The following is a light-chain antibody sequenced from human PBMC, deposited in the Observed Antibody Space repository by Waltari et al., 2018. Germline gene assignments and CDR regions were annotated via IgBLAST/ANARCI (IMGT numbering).Light chain of an antibody. V-gene: IGKV4-1*01. J-gene: IGKJ2*01. CDR1: KNDLYSSNNQNY. CDR2: WAS. Sequence: DIVMTPSPDSLAVSLGERATINCKSSKNDLYSSNNQNYLAWYQQKPGQSPNLLIYWASTRESGVPDRFSGSGSGTDFTLTSSSLQAENVAVYYCQQYYSTPYTFGQGTKLEIK. CDR3: QQYYSTPYT.